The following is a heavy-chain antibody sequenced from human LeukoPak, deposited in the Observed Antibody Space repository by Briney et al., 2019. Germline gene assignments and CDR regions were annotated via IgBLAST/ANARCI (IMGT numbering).Heavy chain of an antibody. CDR3: ATGDESFDN. CDR2: IFYSGST. V-gene: IGHV4-59*12. D-gene: IGHD3-10*01. J-gene: IGHJ4*02. CDR1: GGSISSYY. Sequence: SETLSLTCTVSGGSISSYYWSWIRQSPGKGLEWIGYIFYSGSTNYSPSLKSRVTISVDTSKNQFSLNLRSVTAADTAVYYCATGDESFDNWGQGTVVTVSS.